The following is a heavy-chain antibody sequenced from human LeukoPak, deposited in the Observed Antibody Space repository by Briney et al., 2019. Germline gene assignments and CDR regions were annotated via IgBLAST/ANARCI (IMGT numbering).Heavy chain of an antibody. J-gene: IGHJ4*02. Sequence: KAGGSLRLSCAASGFTFGDYYMSWIRQAPGKGLEWISYISTNVRTVYYADSVKDRFIISRDNAKNSMYLQMNSLRAEDTAVYYCASTLIAVAVPMGGGGGYWGQGTLVTVSS. D-gene: IGHD6-19*01. V-gene: IGHV3-11*04. CDR3: ASTLIAVAVPMGGGGGY. CDR2: ISTNVRTV. CDR1: GFTFGDYY.